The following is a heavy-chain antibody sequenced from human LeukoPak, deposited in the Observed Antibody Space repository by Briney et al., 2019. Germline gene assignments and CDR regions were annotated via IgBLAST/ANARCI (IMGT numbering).Heavy chain of an antibody. V-gene: IGHV3-33*01. CDR3: AREGVTRSDAFDI. Sequence: GRSLRLSCAASGFTFSSYGMHWVRQAPGKGLEWVAVIWYDGSNKYYADPVKGRFTISRDNSKNTLYLQMNSLRAEGTAVYYCAREGVTRSDAFDIWGQGTMVTVSS. J-gene: IGHJ3*02. D-gene: IGHD2-2*01. CDR2: IWYDGSNK. CDR1: GFTFSSYG.